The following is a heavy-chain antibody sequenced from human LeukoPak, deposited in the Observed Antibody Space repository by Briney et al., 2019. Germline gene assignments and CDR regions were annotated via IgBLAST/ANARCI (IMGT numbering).Heavy chain of an antibody. V-gene: IGHV1-8*03. J-gene: IGHJ5*02. CDR2: MNPNSGNT. CDR3: ARTRGTKTIFGVVIIQNWFDP. CDR1: GGTFSSYD. D-gene: IGHD3-3*01. Sequence: ASVKVSCKASGGTFSSYDINWVRQATGQGLEWMGWMNPNSGNTGYAQKFQGRVTITRNTSISTAYMELSSLRSEDTAVYYCARTRGTKTIFGVVIIQNWFDPWGQGTLVTVSS.